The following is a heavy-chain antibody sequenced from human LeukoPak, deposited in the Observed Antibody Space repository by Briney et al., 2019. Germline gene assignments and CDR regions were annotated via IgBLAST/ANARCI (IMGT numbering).Heavy chain of an antibody. J-gene: IGHJ4*02. CDR1: GGSFSGYY. CDR2: INHSGST. D-gene: IGHD6-13*01. Sequence: PSETLSLTCAVYGGSFSGYYWSWIRQPPGKGLEWIGEINHSGSTNYNPSLKSRVTISVDTSKNQFSLKLISVTAADTAVYYCARQYYPVVAAAGFDYFDYWGQGTLVTVSS. V-gene: IGHV4-34*01. CDR3: ARQYYPVVAAAGFDYFDY.